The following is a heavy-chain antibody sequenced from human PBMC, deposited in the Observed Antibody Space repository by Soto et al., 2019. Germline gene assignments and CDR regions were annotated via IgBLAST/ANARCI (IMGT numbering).Heavy chain of an antibody. CDR2: ISYDGSNK. Sequence: PWGSLRLSCSASGFTFSSYAMHWFRQAPGKGLEWVAVISYDGSNKYYADSVKGRFTISRDNSKNTLYLQMNSLRAEDTAVYYCARGADCSGGSCYSRFDYWGQGTLVTVSS. CDR1: GFTFSSYA. CDR3: ARGADCSGGSCYSRFDY. J-gene: IGHJ4*02. V-gene: IGHV3-30-3*01. D-gene: IGHD2-15*01.